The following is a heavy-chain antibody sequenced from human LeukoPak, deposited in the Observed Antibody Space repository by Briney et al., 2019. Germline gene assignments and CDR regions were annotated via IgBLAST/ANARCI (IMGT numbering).Heavy chain of an antibody. V-gene: IGHV1-18*01. CDR1: GYTFTTYG. D-gene: IGHD5-12*01. Sequence: GASVKVSCKASGYTFTTYGITWVRQAPGQGLEWLGWISTYNGNTNYAQKFQGRVTLTTDTSASIAYLELRSLRSDDTALYYCARDHLDIVPTIYSYWGQGILVTVSS. J-gene: IGHJ4*02. CDR3: ARDHLDIVPTIYSY. CDR2: ISTYNGNT.